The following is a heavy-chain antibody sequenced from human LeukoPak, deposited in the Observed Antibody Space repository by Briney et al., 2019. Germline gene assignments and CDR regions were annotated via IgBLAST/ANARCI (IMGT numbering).Heavy chain of an antibody. J-gene: IGHJ5*02. V-gene: IGHV1-18*01. D-gene: IGHD6-19*01. Sequence: AASVKVSCKASGYTFTSYGISWVRQAPGQGLEWMGWISAYNGNTNYAQKLQGRVTMTTDTSTSTAYMELRSLRSDDTAVYYCARGIQPGIAVAGTWWFDPWGQGTLVTVSS. CDR1: GYTFTSYG. CDR3: ARGIQPGIAVAGTWWFDP. CDR2: ISAYNGNT.